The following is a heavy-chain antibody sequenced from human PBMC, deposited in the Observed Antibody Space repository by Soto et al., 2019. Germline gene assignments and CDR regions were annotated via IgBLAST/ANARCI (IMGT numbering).Heavy chain of an antibody. Sequence: PSETLSLTCTVSGGSISSYYWSWIRQPPGKGLEWIGYIYYSGSTNYNPSLKSRVTISVDTSKNQFSLKLSSVTAADTAVYYCARTGPDGWTIGYYFDYWGQGTLVTVSS. J-gene: IGHJ4*02. CDR1: GGSISSYY. D-gene: IGHD6-19*01. V-gene: IGHV4-59*01. CDR3: ARTGPDGWTIGYYFDY. CDR2: IYYSGST.